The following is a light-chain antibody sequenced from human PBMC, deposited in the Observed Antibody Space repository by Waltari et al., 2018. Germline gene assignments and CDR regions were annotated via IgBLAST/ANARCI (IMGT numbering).Light chain of an antibody. CDR3: MQGTHWPPT. J-gene: IGKJ1*01. CDR2: KIS. V-gene: IGKV2-30*01. Sequence: DVVMTQSPLSLPVTLGQPASIPCRASQSLVFSGGDTSLNWFHQRPGQSPRRLIYKISNRDSGVPDRFSGSGSATDFTLIISRVEAEDVGVYYCMQGTHWPPTFGQGTKVEIK. CDR1: QSLVFSGGDTS.